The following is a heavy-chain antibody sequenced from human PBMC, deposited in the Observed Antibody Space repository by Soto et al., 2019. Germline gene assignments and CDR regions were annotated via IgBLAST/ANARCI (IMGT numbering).Heavy chain of an antibody. Sequence: EVQLVESGGGLVRPGESLRLYCAASGFKFSSYTMNWVRQAPGKGLEWVSFVSGSGNFTFYADSVKGRFTISRDNAKDLAYLKMNSLRPEDTALYFCASRRLAGNWFDPWGPGTLVIVSS. D-gene: IGHD3-10*01. CDR2: VSGSGNFT. V-gene: IGHV3-21*06. CDR1: GFKFSSYT. CDR3: ASRRLAGNWFDP. J-gene: IGHJ5*02.